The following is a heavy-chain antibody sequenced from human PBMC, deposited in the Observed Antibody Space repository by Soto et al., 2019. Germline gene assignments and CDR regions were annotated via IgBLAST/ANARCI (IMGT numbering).Heavy chain of an antibody. V-gene: IGHV3-7*01. J-gene: IGHJ2*01. CDR1: GFTFSSYW. D-gene: IGHD3-3*02. CDR2: IKQDGSEK. Sequence: PGGSLRLSCAASGFTFSSYWMSWVRQAPGKGLEWVANIKQDGSEKYYVDSVKGRFTISRDNAKNSLYLQMNSLRAEDTAVYYCARGYWHLLYWYFDLWGRGTLVTVSS. CDR3: ARGYWHLLYWYFDL.